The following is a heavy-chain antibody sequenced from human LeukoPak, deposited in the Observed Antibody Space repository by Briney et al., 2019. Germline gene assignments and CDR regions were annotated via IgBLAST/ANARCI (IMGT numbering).Heavy chain of an antibody. Sequence: SETLSLTCTVSGGSISSYYWSWIRQPPGKGLEWIGYIYYSGSTNYNPSLKSRVTISVDTSKNQFSLKLSSVTAADTAVYYCARDRITMVRGVITHYYYMDVWGKGTTVTVSS. CDR1: GGSISSYY. CDR3: ARDRITMVRGVITHYYYMDV. CDR2: IYYSGST. D-gene: IGHD3-10*01. J-gene: IGHJ6*03. V-gene: IGHV4-59*01.